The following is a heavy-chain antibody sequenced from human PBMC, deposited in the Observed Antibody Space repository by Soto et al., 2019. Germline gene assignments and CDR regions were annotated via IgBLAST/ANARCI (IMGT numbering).Heavy chain of an antibody. V-gene: IGHV1-8*01. D-gene: IGHD3-22*01. CDR1: GYTFTSYD. CDR2: MNPNSGNT. J-gene: IGHJ6*02. CDR3: ASWYDSSGYYSNYYYGMDV. Sequence: GASVKVSCKASGYTFTSYDINWVRQATGQGLEWMGWMNPNSGNTGYAQKFQGRVTMTRNTSVSTAYMELSSLRSEDTAVYYCASWYDSSGYYSNYYYGMDVWGQGTTVTV.